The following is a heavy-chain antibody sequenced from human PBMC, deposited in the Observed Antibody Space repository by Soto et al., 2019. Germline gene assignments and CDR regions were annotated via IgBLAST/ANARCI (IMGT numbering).Heavy chain of an antibody. V-gene: IGHV3-11*01. CDR1: GFTFSDYY. J-gene: IGHJ4*02. CDR3: AKVSYYYITSAYPDYFDY. D-gene: IGHD3-22*01. Sequence: GSLRLSCAASGFTFSDYYMSWIRQAPGKGLEWVSYISGSGSTIYYADSAKGRFTISRDNAKNSLYLQMNSLRADDTAVYYCAKVSYYYITSAYPDYFDYWGQGTLVTVSS. CDR2: ISGSGSTI.